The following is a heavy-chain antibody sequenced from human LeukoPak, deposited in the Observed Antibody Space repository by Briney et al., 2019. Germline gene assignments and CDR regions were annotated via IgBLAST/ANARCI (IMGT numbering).Heavy chain of an antibody. CDR1: GCTFTSYY. CDR2: INPSGGST. J-gene: IGHJ4*02. CDR3: ARDLGGSCIDY. D-gene: IGHD2-15*01. V-gene: IGHV1-46*01. Sequence: ASVKVSFKASGCTFTSYYMHWVRQAPGQGLEWMGIINPSGGSTSYAQKFQGRVTMTRDTSTSTVYMELSSLRSEDTAVYYCARDLGGSCIDYWGQGTLVTVSS.